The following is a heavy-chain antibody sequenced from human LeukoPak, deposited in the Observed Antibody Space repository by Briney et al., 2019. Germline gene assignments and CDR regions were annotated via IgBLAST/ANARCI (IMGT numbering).Heavy chain of an antibody. V-gene: IGHV3-74*01. CDR3: ATKQWLAPPPDS. J-gene: IGHJ4*02. D-gene: IGHD6-19*01. CDR1: GFPFSKYW. CDR2: INTDGTVT. Sequence: PGGSLRLSCAASGFPFSKYWMLGVRQAPGKGVESVSRINTDGTVTTYADSVKGRFTVSRDNADNTMSLQINSVRDEDTAVYYCATKQWLAPPPDSWGQGTPVTVSS.